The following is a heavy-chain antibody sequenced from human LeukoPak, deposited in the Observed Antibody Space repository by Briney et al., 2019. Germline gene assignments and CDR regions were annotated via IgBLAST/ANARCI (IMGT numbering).Heavy chain of an antibody. J-gene: IGHJ6*02. V-gene: IGHV1-18*01. D-gene: IGHD3-22*01. Sequence: ASVKVSCKASGYTFTSYGISWVRQAPGQGLEWMGWISAYNGNTNYAQKLQGRVTMTTDTSTSTAYMELRSLRSDDTAVYYCARQRSGGYYDSSGNYPWYYYGMDVWGQGTTVTVSS. CDR2: ISAYNGNT. CDR1: GYTFTSYG. CDR3: ARQRSGGYYDSSGNYPWYYYGMDV.